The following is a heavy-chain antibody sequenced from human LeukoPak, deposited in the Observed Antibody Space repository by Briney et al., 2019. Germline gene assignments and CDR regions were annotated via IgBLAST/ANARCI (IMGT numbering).Heavy chain of an antibody. J-gene: IGHJ4*02. CDR3: AKGGGYAPLDS. CDR1: GFTFTDSA. V-gene: IGHV3-23*01. D-gene: IGHD5-12*01. CDR2: ISSSGGNT. Sequence: TGGSLRLSCAASGFTFTDSAMTWVRQPPGKGLEWVSTISSSGGNTIYIDSVKDRFIISRDNSKNTLYLQMNSLRAQDSAIYYCAKGGGYAPLDSWGQGTLVTVSS.